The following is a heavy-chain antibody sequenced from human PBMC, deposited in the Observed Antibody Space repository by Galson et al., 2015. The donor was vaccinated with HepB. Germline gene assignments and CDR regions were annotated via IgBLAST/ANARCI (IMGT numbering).Heavy chain of an antibody. CDR2: IIPILGIA. V-gene: IGHV1-69*04. CDR3: ARDPGPQYDSSVADAFDI. Sequence: SVKVSCKASGGTFSSYAISWVRQAPGQGLEWMGRIIPILGIANYAQKFQGRVTITADKSTSTAYMELSSLRSEDTAVYYCARDPGPQYDSSVADAFDIWGQGTMVTVSS. CDR1: GGTFSSYA. J-gene: IGHJ3*02. D-gene: IGHD3-22*01.